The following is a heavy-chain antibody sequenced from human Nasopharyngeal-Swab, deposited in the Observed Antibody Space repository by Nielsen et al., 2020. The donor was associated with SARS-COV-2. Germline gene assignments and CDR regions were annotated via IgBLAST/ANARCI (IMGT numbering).Heavy chain of an antibody. V-gene: IGHV3-21*01. CDR1: GFPFSSYS. D-gene: IGHD1-1*01. J-gene: IGHJ4*02. CDR2: ISSSSSYI. CDR3: ASSGTGALFDY. Sequence: GESLKISWAAFGFPFSSYSMNWVRQAPGKGLEWVSSISSSSSYIYYADSVRGRFTISRDNAKNSLYLQMNSLRAEDTAVYYCASSGTGALFDYWGQGTLVTVSS.